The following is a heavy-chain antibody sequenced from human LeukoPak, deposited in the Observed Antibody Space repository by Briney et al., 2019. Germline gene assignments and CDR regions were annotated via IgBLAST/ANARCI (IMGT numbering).Heavy chain of an antibody. CDR1: GFTFRSYW. J-gene: IGHJ5*02. CDR3: ANYGGNSPS. V-gene: IGHV3-74*01. D-gene: IGHD4-23*01. CDR2: INSDGSST. Sequence: QPGGSLRLSCAASGFTFRSYWMHWVRQAPGKGLVWVSRINSDGSSTTYADSVKGRFTISRDNAKNTLYLQMNTLRVEDTAVYYCANYGGNSPSWGQGTLVTVSS.